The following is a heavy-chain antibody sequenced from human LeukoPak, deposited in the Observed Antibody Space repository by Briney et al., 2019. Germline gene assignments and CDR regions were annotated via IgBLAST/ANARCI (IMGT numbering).Heavy chain of an antibody. Sequence: NPSETLSLTCTVSGGSISSSGDYWGWIRQPPGKGLEWIGSVYYSGSTYYNPSLKSRVTISVDTSKNRFSLKLSSVTAADTAVYYCARTYCSSTSCSGGYYYMDVWGKGTTVTVSS. D-gene: IGHD2-2*01. CDR3: ARTYCSSTSCSGGYYYMDV. CDR2: VYYSGST. V-gene: IGHV4-39*07. CDR1: GGSISSSGDY. J-gene: IGHJ6*03.